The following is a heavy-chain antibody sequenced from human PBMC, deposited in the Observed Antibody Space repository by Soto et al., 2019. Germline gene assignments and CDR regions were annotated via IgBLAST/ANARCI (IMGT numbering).Heavy chain of an antibody. V-gene: IGHV3-23*01. CDR3: AKVGKKMATTPVPHSAY. Sequence: RGSLRLSCAASGFTFSSYGMSWVRQAPGKGLEWVSAISGSGGSTYYADSVKGRFTISRHHSKKPLYMQMNSLRAEDTAVYDCAKVGKKMATTPVPHSAYGGQGTPVTVS. CDR1: GFTFSSYG. D-gene: IGHD5-12*01. J-gene: IGHJ4*02. CDR2: ISGSGGST.